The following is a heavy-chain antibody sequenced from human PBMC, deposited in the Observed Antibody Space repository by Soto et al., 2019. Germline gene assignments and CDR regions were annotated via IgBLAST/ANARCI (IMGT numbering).Heavy chain of an antibody. V-gene: IGHV3-23*01. CDR2: ISGSGGST. CDR1: GFTFSSYA. Sequence: EVQLLESGGGLVQPGGSLRLSCAASGFTFSSYAMNWVRQAPGKGLEWVSVISGSGGSTYYADSVKGRFTISRDNSKNTLYLQMNSLIAEDTAVYYCARRSSGWYFDYWGQGTLVTVSS. J-gene: IGHJ4*02. CDR3: ARRSSGWYFDY. D-gene: IGHD6-19*01.